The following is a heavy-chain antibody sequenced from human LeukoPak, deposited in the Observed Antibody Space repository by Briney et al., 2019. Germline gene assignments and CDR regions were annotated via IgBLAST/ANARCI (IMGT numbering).Heavy chain of an antibody. CDR2: IYYSGST. D-gene: IGHD3-3*01. V-gene: IGHV4-39*01. CDR3: ARQRGMVSDY. CDR1: GGSISSSSYY. J-gene: IGHJ4*02. Sequence: SSETLSLTCTVSGGSISSSSYYWGWIRQPPGKGLEWIGSIYYSGSTYYNPSLKSRVTISVDTSKNQFSLKLSSVTAADTAVYYCARQRGMVSDYWGQGTLVTVSS.